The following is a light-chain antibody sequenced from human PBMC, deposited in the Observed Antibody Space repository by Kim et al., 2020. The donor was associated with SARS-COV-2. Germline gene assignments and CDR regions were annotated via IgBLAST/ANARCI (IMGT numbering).Light chain of an antibody. CDR1: SSNIGSNT. Sequence: ELTQPPSASGTPGQRVTIACSGSSSNIGSNTVNWYQQLPGTAPKLLIYSNNQRPSGVPDRFSGSKSGTSASLAISGLQSEDEADYYCAAWDDSLRVFGTGTKVTVL. CDR2: SNN. V-gene: IGLV1-44*01. J-gene: IGLJ1*01. CDR3: AAWDDSLRV.